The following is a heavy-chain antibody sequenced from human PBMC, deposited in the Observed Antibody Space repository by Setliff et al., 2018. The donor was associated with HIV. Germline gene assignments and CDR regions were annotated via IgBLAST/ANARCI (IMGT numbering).Heavy chain of an antibody. J-gene: IGHJ6*02. CDR2: MNPSGGST. D-gene: IGHD3-22*01. Sequence: ASVKVSCKASEYTFTNYYIHWVRQGPGQGLEWVGIMNPSGGSTTYAQKFQDRVTMTRDTSTSTGYMELRSLRSEDTAVYYCARGSDASGYYPIHYYYGMDVWGQGTTVTVSS. V-gene: IGHV1-46*01. CDR3: ARGSDASGYYPIHYYYGMDV. CDR1: EYTFTNYY.